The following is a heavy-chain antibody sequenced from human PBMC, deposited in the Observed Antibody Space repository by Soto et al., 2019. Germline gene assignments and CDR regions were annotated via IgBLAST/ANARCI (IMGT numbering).Heavy chain of an antibody. CDR1: GGTISSSSYY. CDR2: IYYSGST. D-gene: IGHD3-22*01. Sequence: SETLSLTCTVSGGTISSSSYYLGWIRQPPWKGLEWIGSIYYSGSTYYNPSLKSRVTISVDTSKNQFSLKLSSVTAADTAVYYCARGPFRSGYSNWFDPWGQGTLVTVSS. V-gene: IGHV4-39*07. J-gene: IGHJ5*02. CDR3: ARGPFRSGYSNWFDP.